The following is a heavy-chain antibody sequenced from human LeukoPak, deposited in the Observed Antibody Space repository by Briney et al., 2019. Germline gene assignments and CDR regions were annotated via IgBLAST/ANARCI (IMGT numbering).Heavy chain of an antibody. CDR2: IIPIFGTA. D-gene: IGHD6-13*01. Sequence: SVKVSCKASGYTFTGYYMHWVRQAPGQGLEWMGGIIPIFGTANYAQKFQGRVTITADESTSTAYMELSSLRSEDTAVYYCASRAAADTRYYYGMDVWGQGTTVTVSS. CDR3: ASRAAADTRYYYGMDV. CDR1: GYTFTGYY. V-gene: IGHV1-69*13. J-gene: IGHJ6*02.